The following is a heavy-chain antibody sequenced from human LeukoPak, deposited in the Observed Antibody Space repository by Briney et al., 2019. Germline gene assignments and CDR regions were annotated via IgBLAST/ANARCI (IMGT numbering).Heavy chain of an antibody. CDR1: GFTFSRYG. D-gene: IGHD3-10*01. V-gene: IGHV3-33*01. CDR2: IWYDGSNK. J-gene: IGHJ4*02. CDR3: ARVGSGSFYPDY. Sequence: PGGSLRLSCAASGFTFSRYGIHWVRQAPGKGLEWVAVIWYDGSNKYYADSVKGRFTISRDNSKNTLYLQMNSLRAEDTAVYYCARVGSGSFYPDYWGQGTLVTVSS.